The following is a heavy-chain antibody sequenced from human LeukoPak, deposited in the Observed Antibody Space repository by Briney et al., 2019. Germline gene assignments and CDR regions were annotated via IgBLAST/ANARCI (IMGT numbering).Heavy chain of an antibody. Sequence: PGGSLRLSCAASGFTFRNHGMYWVRQATGKGLEWVSAIGTAGDTYYPGSVKGRFTISRENAKNSLYLQMNSLRAEDTAVYYCARDYYDSSGYLHLDYWGQGTLVTVSS. CDR2: IGTAGDT. D-gene: IGHD3-22*01. V-gene: IGHV3-13*01. CDR1: GFTFRNHG. J-gene: IGHJ4*02. CDR3: ARDYYDSSGYLHLDY.